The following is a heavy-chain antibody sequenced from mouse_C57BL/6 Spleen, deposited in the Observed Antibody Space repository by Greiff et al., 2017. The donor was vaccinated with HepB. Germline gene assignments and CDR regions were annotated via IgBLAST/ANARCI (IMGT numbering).Heavy chain of an antibody. V-gene: IGHV1-82*01. Sequence: VQRVESGPELVKPGASVKISCKASGYAFSSSWMNWVKQRPGKGLEWIGRIYPGDGDTNYNGKFKGKATLTADKSSSTAYMQLSSLTSEDSAVYFCARSDYYGSSYWYFDVWGTGTTVTVSS. D-gene: IGHD1-1*01. CDR1: GYAFSSSW. J-gene: IGHJ1*03. CDR3: ARSDYYGSSYWYFDV. CDR2: IYPGDGDT.